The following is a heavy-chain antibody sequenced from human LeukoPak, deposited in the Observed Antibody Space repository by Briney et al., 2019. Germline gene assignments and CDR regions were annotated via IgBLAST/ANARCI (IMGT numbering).Heavy chain of an antibody. CDR3: ARDKLAVAIYLFDY. V-gene: IGHV3-30-3*01. J-gene: IGHJ4*02. CDR1: GFTFSSYA. Sequence: GGSLRFSCAASGFTFSSYAMHWVRQAPGKGLEWVAVISYDGSNKYYADSVKGRFTISRDNSKNTLYLQMNSLRAEDTAVYYCARDKLAVAIYLFDYWGQGTLVTVSS. D-gene: IGHD6-19*01. CDR2: ISYDGSNK.